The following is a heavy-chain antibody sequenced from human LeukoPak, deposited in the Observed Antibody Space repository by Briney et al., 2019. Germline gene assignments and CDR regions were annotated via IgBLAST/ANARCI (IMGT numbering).Heavy chain of an antibody. Sequence: GGSLRLSCAASGITFSNYAMNWVRQAPGKGLEWVSAISGSGGSTYYVDSVKGRFTISRDNSKNTLYLQMNSLRAEDTAVYYCAKGRHIVVVTATSYYFDYWGQGTLVTVSS. CDR1: GITFSNYA. V-gene: IGHV3-23*01. D-gene: IGHD2-21*02. CDR2: ISGSGGST. CDR3: AKGRHIVVVTATSYYFDY. J-gene: IGHJ4*02.